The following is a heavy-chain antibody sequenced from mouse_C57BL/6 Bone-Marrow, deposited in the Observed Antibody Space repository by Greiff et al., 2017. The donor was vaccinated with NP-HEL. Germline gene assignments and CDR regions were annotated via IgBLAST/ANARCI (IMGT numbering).Heavy chain of an antibody. CDR1: GFTFSSYA. Sequence: EVKLMESGGGLVKPGGSLKLSCAASGFTFSSYAMSWVRQTPEKRLEWVATISDGGSYTYYPDNVKGRFTISRDNAKNNLYLQMSHLKSEDTAMYYCARDLDYYGSSPYYFDDWGQGTTLTVSS. V-gene: IGHV5-4*01. J-gene: IGHJ2*01. CDR2: ISDGGSYT. D-gene: IGHD1-1*01. CDR3: ARDLDYYGSSPYYFDD.